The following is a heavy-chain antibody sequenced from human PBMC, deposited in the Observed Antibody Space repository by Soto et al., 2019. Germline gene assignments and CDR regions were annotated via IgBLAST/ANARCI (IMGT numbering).Heavy chain of an antibody. J-gene: IGHJ3*02. CDR1: GDTFTSPY. V-gene: IGHV1-46*03. CDR3: ARGYSGYDWSAFDI. CDR2: MNPRDGST. Sequence: QVQLLQSGAEVKKPGASVKVSCKASGDTFTSPYLPWVRQAPGQGLEWMGIMNPRDGSTRNAQKGQGRVTMTRDTYTTTADMERSSLKSEDTAVYYCARGYSGYDWSAFDIWGQGTMVTVSS. D-gene: IGHD5-12*01.